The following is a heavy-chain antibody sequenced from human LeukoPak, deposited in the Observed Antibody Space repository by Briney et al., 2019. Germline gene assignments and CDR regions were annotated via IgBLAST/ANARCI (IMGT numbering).Heavy chain of an antibody. CDR2: ISTNGDRT. CDR1: GLTFSNYA. Sequence: GGSLRLSCAASGLTFSNYAMTWVRQAPGKGLEWVSAISTNGDRTYYADSVKGRFTVSRDNFKNTLYLQMNSLRAEDAALYYCARKLWHRNDCWGQGTLVTVSS. D-gene: IGHD3-16*01. J-gene: IGHJ4*02. V-gene: IGHV3-23*01. CDR3: ARKLWHRNDC.